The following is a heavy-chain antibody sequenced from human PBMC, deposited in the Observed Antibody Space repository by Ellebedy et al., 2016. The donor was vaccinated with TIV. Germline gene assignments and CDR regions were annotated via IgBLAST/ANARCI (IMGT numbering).Heavy chain of an antibody. CDR2: ISAYNGNT. Sequence: ASVKVSCXASGYTFTSYGISWVRQAPGQGLEWMGWISAYNGNTNYAQKLQGRVTMTTDTSTSTAYMELRSLRSDDTAVYYCARCFLFYSGSYLGEADYWGQGTLVTVSS. CDR3: ARCFLFYSGSYLGEADY. J-gene: IGHJ4*02. CDR1: GYTFTSYG. V-gene: IGHV1-18*01. D-gene: IGHD1-26*01.